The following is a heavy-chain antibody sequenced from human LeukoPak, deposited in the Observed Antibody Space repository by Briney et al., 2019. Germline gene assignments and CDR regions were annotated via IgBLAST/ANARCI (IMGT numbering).Heavy chain of an antibody. D-gene: IGHD4-17*01. CDR3: ARGSVTWDY. V-gene: IGHV4-59*01. CDR1: DASISSYH. CDR2: IHSSGNT. J-gene: IGHJ4*02. Sequence: PSETLSLTCTVSDASISSYHWSWIRQPPGKGLEWIGYIHSSGNTNYNPSLKSRVSMSSDTSKNQFSLKLNSVTPADTAVYYCARGSVTWDYWGQGTLVTVSS.